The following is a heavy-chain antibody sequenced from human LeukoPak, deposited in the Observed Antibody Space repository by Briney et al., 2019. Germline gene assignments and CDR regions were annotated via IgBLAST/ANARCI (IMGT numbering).Heavy chain of an antibody. CDR1: GGSISSSSYY. J-gene: IGHJ4*02. CDR3: ARTSGSHEFYFDY. V-gene: IGHV4-39*07. CDR2: IYYSGST. Sequence: PSETLSLTCTVSGGSISSSSYYWGWIRQPPGKGLEWIGSIYYSGSTYYNPSLKSRVTISVDTSKNQFSLKLSSVTAADTAVYYCARTSGSHEFYFDYWGQGTLVTVSS. D-gene: IGHD1-26*01.